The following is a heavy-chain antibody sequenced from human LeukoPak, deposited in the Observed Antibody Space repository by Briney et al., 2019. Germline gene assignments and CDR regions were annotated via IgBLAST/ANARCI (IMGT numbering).Heavy chain of an antibody. V-gene: IGHV3-74*01. CDR3: ARDYKSGDSSQIDY. CDR2: INTDGTTT. Sequence: PGGSLRLSCAASGFTFSSYWMHWVRQAPGKGLVWVSRINTDGTTTTYADSVKGRFSISRDNAKNTLYLQMNSLRAEDTALYYCARDYKSGDSSQIDYWSQGTLVTVSS. D-gene: IGHD3-22*01. J-gene: IGHJ4*02. CDR1: GFTFSSYW.